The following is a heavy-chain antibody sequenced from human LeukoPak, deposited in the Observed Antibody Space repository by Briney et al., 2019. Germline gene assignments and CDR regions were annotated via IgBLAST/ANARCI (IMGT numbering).Heavy chain of an antibody. Sequence: GGSLRPSCAASGFTFSSYAMSWVRQAPGKGLEWVSAISGSGGSTYYADSVKGRFTISRDNSKNTLYLQMSSLRAEDTAVYYCAKVIGGRRADYWGQGTLVTVSS. CDR3: AKVIGGRRADY. J-gene: IGHJ4*02. V-gene: IGHV3-23*01. CDR1: GFTFSSYA. CDR2: ISGSGGST.